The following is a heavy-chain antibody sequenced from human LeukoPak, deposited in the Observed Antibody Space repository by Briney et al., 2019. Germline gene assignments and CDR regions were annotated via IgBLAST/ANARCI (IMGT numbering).Heavy chain of an antibody. J-gene: IGHJ4*02. CDR2: ISWNSGSV. CDR1: GFTFDNYA. D-gene: IGHD1-26*01. V-gene: IGHV3-9*01. CDR3: AKGAFDY. Sequence: GGSLRLSCAASGFTFDNYAMHWVRQAPGKGLEWVSGISWNSGSVVYADSVKGRFTISRDNSKNTLYLQMNSLRAEDTAVYYCAKGAFDYWGQGTLVTVSS.